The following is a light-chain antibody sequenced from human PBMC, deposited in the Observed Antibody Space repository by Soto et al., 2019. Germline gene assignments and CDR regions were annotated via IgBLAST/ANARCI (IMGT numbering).Light chain of an antibody. CDR1: QSISSW. J-gene: IGKJ1*01. V-gene: IGKV1-5*01. Sequence: DIQMTQSPSTLSATAVDRFSITCRASQSISSWLAWYQHKPGKAPKLLIYDASNLDSGVPSRFSGSGSGTEFSLTISNLQPDDCATYYCQQYENYWTFGQGTKVDI. CDR3: QQYENYWT. CDR2: DAS.